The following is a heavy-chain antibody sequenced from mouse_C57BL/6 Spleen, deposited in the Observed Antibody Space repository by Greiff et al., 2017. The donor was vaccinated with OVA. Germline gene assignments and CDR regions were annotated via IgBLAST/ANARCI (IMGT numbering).Heavy chain of an antibody. CDR3: ARGVSLYAMDY. CDR1: GYSITSGYY. CDR2: ISYDGSN. Sequence: VQLKESGPGLVKPSQSLSLTCSVTGYSITSGYYWNWIRQFPGNKLEWMGYISYDGSNNYNPSLKNRISITRDTSKNQFFLKLNSVTTEDTATYYCARGVSLYAMDYWGQGTSVTVSS. J-gene: IGHJ4*01. D-gene: IGHD2-1*01. V-gene: IGHV3-6*01.